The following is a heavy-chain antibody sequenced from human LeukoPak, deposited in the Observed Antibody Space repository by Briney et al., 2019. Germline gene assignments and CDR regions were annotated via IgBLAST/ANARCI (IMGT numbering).Heavy chain of an antibody. J-gene: IGHJ5*02. V-gene: IGHV1-8*01. CDR2: MNPNSGNT. CDR3: ARAYDSSGYMWGWFDP. CDR1: GYTFTSYD. D-gene: IGHD3-22*01. Sequence: ASVKVSCKASGYTFTSYDINWVRQATSQGLEWMGWMNPNSGNTGYAQKFQGRVTMTRNTSISTAYMELSSLRSEDTAVYYCARAYDSSGYMWGWFDPWGQGTLVTVSS.